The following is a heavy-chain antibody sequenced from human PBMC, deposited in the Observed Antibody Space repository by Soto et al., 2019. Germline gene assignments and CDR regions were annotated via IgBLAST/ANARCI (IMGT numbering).Heavy chain of an antibody. Sequence: EVQLLESGGGLVQPGGSLRLSCAASGFTFSGHAMSWVRQAPGKGLEWVSATSGSGGSTYYADSVKVRFTISRDNSKNTLYLQMNSLRAEDTAVYYCATDLEVASDWYLAFEYWRQGTLVTVSS. CDR2: TSGSGGST. CDR1: GFTFSGHA. D-gene: IGHD6-19*01. J-gene: IGHJ4*02. CDR3: ATDLEVASDWYLAFEY. V-gene: IGHV3-23*01.